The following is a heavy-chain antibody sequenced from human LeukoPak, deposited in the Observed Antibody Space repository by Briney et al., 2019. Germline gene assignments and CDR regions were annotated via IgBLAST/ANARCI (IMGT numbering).Heavy chain of an antibody. Sequence: NPSETLSLTCTVSGGSISSYYWSWIRQPPGKGLEWIGYIYYSGSTNYSPSLKSRVTISVDTSKNQFSLKLSSVTAADTAVYYCARGRYDSNPFYYYYYMDVWGKGTTVTISS. CDR1: GGSISSYY. V-gene: IGHV4-59*01. J-gene: IGHJ6*03. CDR2: IYYSGST. CDR3: ARGRYDSNPFYYYYYMDV. D-gene: IGHD3-22*01.